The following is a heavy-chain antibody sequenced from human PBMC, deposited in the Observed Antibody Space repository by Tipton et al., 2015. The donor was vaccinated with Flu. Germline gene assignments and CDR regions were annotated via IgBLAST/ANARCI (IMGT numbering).Heavy chain of an antibody. V-gene: IGHV1-46*02. CDR2: IDPRSGGT. CDR1: GYTFNRFY. CDR3: VRFSGGGERAAFDV. D-gene: IGHD2-15*01. J-gene: IGHJ3*01. Sequence: QLVQSGAEVKKPGASVNISCKASGYTFNRFYLHWVRQAPGQGLEWLGVIDPRSGGTTYSEKLQGRVTMTTDTSTATVYMDLRSLRSEDTATYYCVRFSGGGERAAFDVWAQGTMVTVSS.